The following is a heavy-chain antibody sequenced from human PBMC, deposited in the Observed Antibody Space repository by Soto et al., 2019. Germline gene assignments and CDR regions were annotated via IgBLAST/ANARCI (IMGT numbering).Heavy chain of an antibody. CDR3: ARDEDIVVVVAATNLDY. V-gene: IGHV1-18*01. Sequence: XVKVSGKASGYTFTSYGISWVRQAPGQGLEWMGWISTYSGNTNYAQKVQGRVTMTTDTSTSTAYMELRSLRSDDKAVYYCARDEDIVVVVAATNLDYWGQGTLVTVSS. CDR2: ISTYSGNT. D-gene: IGHD2-15*01. CDR1: GYTFTSYG. J-gene: IGHJ4*02.